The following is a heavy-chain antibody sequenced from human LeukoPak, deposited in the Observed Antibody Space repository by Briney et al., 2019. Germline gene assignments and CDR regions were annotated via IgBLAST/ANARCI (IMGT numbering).Heavy chain of an antibody. D-gene: IGHD3-22*01. Sequence: ASVTVSCKAYGGTFSSYAISWVRQAPGQGLEWMGGIIPMFGTANYAQTLQGRVTITADESTTTAYMELSSLRSEDTAVYYCARFAPTYYYDSSGRGWAFDIWGQGTMVTVSS. CDR2: IIPMFGTA. CDR1: GGTFSSYA. J-gene: IGHJ3*02. V-gene: IGHV1-69*13. CDR3: ARFAPTYYYDSSGRGWAFDI.